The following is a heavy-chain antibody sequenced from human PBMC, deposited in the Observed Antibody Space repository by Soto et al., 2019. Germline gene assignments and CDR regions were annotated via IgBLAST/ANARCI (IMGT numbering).Heavy chain of an antibody. CDR1: GDPLHIGGYY. CDR3: GRDLTSNANCIDP. Sequence: SETLSLTCSVSGDPLHIGGYYWTWIRQRPGEGLEWMGYVYYTGKTYYNPSLESRLTMSVDRSKNQFSLKLNSVTAADTAVYYCGRDLTSNANCIDPWGQGTLVTVSS. CDR2: VYYTGKT. J-gene: IGHJ5*02. V-gene: IGHV4-31*03. D-gene: IGHD2-2*01.